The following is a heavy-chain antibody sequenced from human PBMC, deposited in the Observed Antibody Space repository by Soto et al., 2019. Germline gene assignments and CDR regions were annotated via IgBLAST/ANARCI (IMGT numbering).Heavy chain of an antibody. CDR2: INPGGSSA. CDR1: GYSFTNLY. CDR3: ATPDPRAPDFSSAFSY. J-gene: IGHJ4*02. D-gene: IGHD6-6*01. Sequence: QVQLVQSGAEVKKPGASVKVSCKASGYSFTNLYFHWVRQAPGQGLEWLGTINPGGSSARYAKQVQGRVTITRDKSTNTLYMDLRRLSSDDTAVYYCATPDPRAPDFSSAFSYWGQGTLVIVSS. V-gene: IGHV1-46*01.